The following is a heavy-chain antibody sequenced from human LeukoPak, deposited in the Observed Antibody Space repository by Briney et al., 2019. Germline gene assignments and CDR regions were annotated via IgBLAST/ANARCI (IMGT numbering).Heavy chain of an antibody. V-gene: IGHV3-23*01. D-gene: IGHD3-3*01. J-gene: IGHJ4*02. Sequence: GGSLRLSCAASGFTFSSYSMNWVRQAPGKGLEWVSAISGSGGSTYYADSVKGRFTISRDNSKNTLYLQMNSLRAEDTAVYYCALLSFFGGTFDYWGQGTLVTVSS. CDR3: ALLSFFGGTFDY. CDR2: ISGSGGST. CDR1: GFTFSSYS.